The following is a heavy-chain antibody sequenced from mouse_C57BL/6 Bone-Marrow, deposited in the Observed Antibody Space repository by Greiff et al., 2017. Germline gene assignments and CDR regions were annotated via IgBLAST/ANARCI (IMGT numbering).Heavy chain of an antibody. CDR1: GFTFSSYT. CDR3: ARHRGYWFAY. V-gene: IGHV5-9*04. D-gene: IGHD2-14*01. Sequence: DVKLVESGGGLVQPGGSLKLSCAASGFTFSSYTMSWVRQTPEKRLEWGATISGGGGNTYYPDSVKGRFPISRDTAKNTLYLQMRSLRSEDTAMYYCARHRGYWFAYWGQGTLVTVSA. CDR2: ISGGGGNT. J-gene: IGHJ3*01.